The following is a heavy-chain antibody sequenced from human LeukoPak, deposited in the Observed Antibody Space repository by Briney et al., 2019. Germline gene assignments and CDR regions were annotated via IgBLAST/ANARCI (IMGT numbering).Heavy chain of an antibody. D-gene: IGHD5-18*01. CDR1: GFSFSSYA. Sequence: GGSLRLSCATSGFSFSSYAMSWVRQAPGKGLEWVSAMSSSDDGRYYAASVRGRFTISRDNSKNTLYLQMNSLRAEDTAVYYCARGGYSYGLPYLNYYMDVWGKGTTVTVSS. V-gene: IGHV3-23*01. CDR2: MSSSDDGR. CDR3: ARGGYSYGLPYLNYYMDV. J-gene: IGHJ6*03.